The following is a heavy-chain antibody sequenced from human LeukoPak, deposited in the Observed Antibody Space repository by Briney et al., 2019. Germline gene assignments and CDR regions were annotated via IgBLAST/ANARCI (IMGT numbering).Heavy chain of an antibody. CDR3: ARFLGYGP. CDR2: IIPILGIA. J-gene: IGHJ5*02. CDR1: GGSFSSYA. D-gene: IGHD2-15*01. Sequence: SVKVSCKASGGSFSSYAFSWLRQAPGQGLEWMGRIIPILGIANYAQKFQGRVTITADKSTSTAYMELSSLRSEDTAVYYCARFLGYGPWGQGTLVTVSS. V-gene: IGHV1-69*04.